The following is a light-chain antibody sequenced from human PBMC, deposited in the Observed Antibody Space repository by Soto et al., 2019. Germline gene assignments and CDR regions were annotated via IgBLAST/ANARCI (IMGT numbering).Light chain of an antibody. J-gene: IGKJ1*01. V-gene: IGKV1-5*01. CDR2: DAS. Sequence: DIQMTPSPSTLSASVGDRVTITCRASQSISSWLAWYQQKPGKAPKLLIYDASSLESGVPSRFSGSGSGTEFTLTISSLQPDDFATYYCQQYNSYSRTFGQGT. CDR1: QSISSW. CDR3: QQYNSYSRT.